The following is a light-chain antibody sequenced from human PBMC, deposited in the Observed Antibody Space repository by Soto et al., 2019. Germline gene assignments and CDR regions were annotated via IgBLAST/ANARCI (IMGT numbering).Light chain of an antibody. Sequence: DIQMTQSPSSLSASVGDRVTIACRASQGISNYLAWYQQKPGKVPKLLIYAASTLQSGVPSRFSGSGFGTEFSLTISSLQPDDFASYYCQQYNTLSGTFGQGTKVDIK. J-gene: IGKJ1*01. V-gene: IGKV1-27*01. CDR1: QGISNY. CDR3: QQYNTLSGT. CDR2: AAS.